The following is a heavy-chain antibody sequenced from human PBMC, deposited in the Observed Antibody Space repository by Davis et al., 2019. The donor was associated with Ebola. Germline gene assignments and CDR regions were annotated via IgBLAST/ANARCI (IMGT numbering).Heavy chain of an antibody. D-gene: IGHD5-18*01. CDR1: GGSISTYY. J-gene: IGHJ4*02. Sequence: MPSETLSLTCTVSGGSISTYYWSWIRQPPGKGLEWIGYIYYSGRTNYNSSLKGRVTISIDTSKNQFSLKLSSVTAADTAVYYCTRSDVDTAMVGYFDYWGQGTLVTVSS. CDR3: TRSDVDTAMVGYFDY. V-gene: IGHV4-59*08. CDR2: IYYSGRT.